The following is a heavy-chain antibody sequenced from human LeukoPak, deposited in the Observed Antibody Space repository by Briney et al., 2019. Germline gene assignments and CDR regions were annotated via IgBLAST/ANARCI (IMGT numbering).Heavy chain of an antibody. CDR3: ARGLGRSGWYFDL. Sequence: SETLSLTCAVYGGSFSGYYWSWIRQPPGKGLEWIGEINHSGSTNYNPSLKSRVTISVDTSRNQFSLKLSSVAAADTAEYYCARGLGRSGWYFDLWGRGTLVTVSS. CDR2: INHSGST. D-gene: IGHD7-27*01. J-gene: IGHJ2*01. CDR1: GGSFSGYY. V-gene: IGHV4-34*01.